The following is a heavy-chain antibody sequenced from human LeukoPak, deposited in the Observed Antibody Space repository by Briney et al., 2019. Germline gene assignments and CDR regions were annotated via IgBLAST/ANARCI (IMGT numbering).Heavy chain of an antibody. CDR2: ISYHGSNI. J-gene: IGHJ4*02. Sequence: GGSLRLSCAASGFTFACCGMHWVRQAPGKGLEWLAVISYHGSNIYYADSVKGRFTISRDNSKNTAFLQMNSLRPEDTALYYCARKNEQGVTDFWGQGALVTVSA. V-gene: IGHV3-30*03. D-gene: IGHD1-1*01. CDR1: GFTFACCG. CDR3: ARKNEQGVTDF.